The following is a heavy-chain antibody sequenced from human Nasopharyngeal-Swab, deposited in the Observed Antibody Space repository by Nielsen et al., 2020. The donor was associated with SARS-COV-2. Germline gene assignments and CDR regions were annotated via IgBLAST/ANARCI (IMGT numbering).Heavy chain of an antibody. Sequence: GESLKISCAASGLTFSSYGMHWVRQAPGKGLEWVAVIWYDGSNKYYADSVKGRFTISRDNSKNTLYLQMNSLRAEDTAVYYCARASSSSHYWGQGTLVTVSS. V-gene: IGHV3-33*01. J-gene: IGHJ4*02. CDR3: ARASSSSHY. CDR2: IWYDGSNK. CDR1: GLTFSSYG. D-gene: IGHD6-6*01.